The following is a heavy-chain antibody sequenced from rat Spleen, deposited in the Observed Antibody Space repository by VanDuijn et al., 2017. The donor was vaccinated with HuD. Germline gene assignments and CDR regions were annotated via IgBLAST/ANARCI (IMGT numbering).Heavy chain of an antibody. D-gene: IGHD4-4*01. CDR2: ISPSGGST. CDR1: GFTFSNYD. J-gene: IGHJ1*01. Sequence: EVQLVESGGGLVQPGRSLKLSCAASGFTFSNYDMAWVRQAPTKGLEWVASISPSGGSTYYRDSVKGRFTVSRDDAKSTLYLQMDSLRSEDTATYYCARRGNSVFWNFDFWGPGTMVSVSS. V-gene: IGHV5-25*01. CDR3: ARRGNSVFWNFDF.